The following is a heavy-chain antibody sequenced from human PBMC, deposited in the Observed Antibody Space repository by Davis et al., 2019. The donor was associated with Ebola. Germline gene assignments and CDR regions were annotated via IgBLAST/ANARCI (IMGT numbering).Heavy chain of an antibody. CDR2: ISGSGGST. Sequence: PGGSLRLSCTDSVITFSSYAMTWVRQAPGKGLEWVSAISGSGGSTYYADSVKGRFTISRDNSKKTLYLQMNSLKTEDTAVYYCTTGQYSYARGYWGQGTLVTVSS. CDR1: VITFSSYA. V-gene: IGHV3-23*01. J-gene: IGHJ4*02. D-gene: IGHD5-18*01. CDR3: TTGQYSYARGY.